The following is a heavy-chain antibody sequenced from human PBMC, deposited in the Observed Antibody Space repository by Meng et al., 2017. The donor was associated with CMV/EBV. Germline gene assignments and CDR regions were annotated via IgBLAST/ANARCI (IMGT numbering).Heavy chain of an antibody. D-gene: IGHD3-22*01. CDR2: IIPIFGTA. J-gene: IGHJ6*02. CDR3: ARVGEIYGSGYYYVNYYYGMDV. V-gene: IGHV1-69*05. CDR1: GGIFSSYA. Sequence: SVNVSCKASGGIFSSYAISWVRQAPGQGLEWMGGIIPIFGTANYAQKFQGRVTITTDESTSTAYMELSRLRSEDTAVYYCARVGEIYGSGYYYVNYYYGMDVWGQGTTVTVSS.